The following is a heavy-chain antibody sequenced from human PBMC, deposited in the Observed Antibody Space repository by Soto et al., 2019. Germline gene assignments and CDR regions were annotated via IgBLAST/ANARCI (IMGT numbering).Heavy chain of an antibody. Sequence: SETLSLTCAVYGGSFSGYYWSWIRQPPGKGLEWIGEVNHSGSTNYNPSLKSRVTISVDTSKNQFSLKLSSVTAADTAVYYCARGSPPYYYGSGSHYYFDYWGQGTLVTVSS. V-gene: IGHV4-34*01. J-gene: IGHJ4*02. CDR1: GGSFSGYY. CDR3: ARGSPPYYYGSGSHYYFDY. D-gene: IGHD3-10*01. CDR2: VNHSGST.